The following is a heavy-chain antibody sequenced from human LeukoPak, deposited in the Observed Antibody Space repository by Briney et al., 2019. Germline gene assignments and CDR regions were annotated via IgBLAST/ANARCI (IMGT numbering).Heavy chain of an antibody. D-gene: IGHD1-7*01. CDR1: GFIFSSYA. CDR2: ISGSGGRT. CDR3: AKDERTYYFDY. V-gene: IGHV3-23*01. Sequence: GGSLRLSCAASGFIFSSYAMSWVRQAPGKGLEWVSSISGSGGRTYYPDSVKGRFTISRDNSKNTLYLQMNSLRAEDTAVYYCAKDERTYYFDYWGQGTLVTVSS. J-gene: IGHJ4*02.